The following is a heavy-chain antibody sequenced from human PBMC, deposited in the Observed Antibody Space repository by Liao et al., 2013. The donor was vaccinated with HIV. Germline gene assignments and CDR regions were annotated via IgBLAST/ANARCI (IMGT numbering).Heavy chain of an antibody. CDR2: IYASGST. V-gene: IGHV4-61*02. CDR1: GGSISRGSYH. CDR3: ARSPIYDYYYDSSGSLDY. D-gene: IGHD3-22*01. J-gene: IGHJ4*02. Sequence: QVQLQESGPGLVKPSQTLSLTCTVSGGSISRGSYHWSWIRQPAGKGLEWIGRIYASGSTNYNPSLKSRVTISVDTSRNHFSLKLSSVTAADTAVYYCARSPIYDYYYDSSGSLDYWGQGTLVIVSS.